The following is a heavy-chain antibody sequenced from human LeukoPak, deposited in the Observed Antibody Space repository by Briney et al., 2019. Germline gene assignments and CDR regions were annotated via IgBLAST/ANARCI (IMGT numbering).Heavy chain of an antibody. D-gene: IGHD1-20*01. CDR2: MYYIGST. Sequence: SETLSLTCTVSGGSISSYYWSWIRQPPGKGLEWIGYMYYIGSTNYNPSLKSRVTISIDTSKNQFSLKLSSATAADTAVYYCARGLITENAFDIWGQGTMVTVSS. CDR1: GGSISSYY. CDR3: ARGLITENAFDI. V-gene: IGHV4-59*01. J-gene: IGHJ3*02.